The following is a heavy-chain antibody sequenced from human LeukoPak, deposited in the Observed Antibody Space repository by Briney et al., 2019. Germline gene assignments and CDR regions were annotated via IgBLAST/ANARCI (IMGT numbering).Heavy chain of an antibody. CDR2: ISAYNGNT. Sequence: GASVKVSCKASGYTFTSYGISWVRQAPGQGLEWMGWISAYNGNTNYAQKLQGRVTMTTDTSTSTAYMELRSLRSDDTAVYYCARDYYGSGVGGLNYYYYGMDVWGQGTTVTVSS. CDR1: GYTFTSYG. J-gene: IGHJ6*02. D-gene: IGHD3-10*01. V-gene: IGHV1-18*01. CDR3: ARDYYGSGVGGLNYYYYGMDV.